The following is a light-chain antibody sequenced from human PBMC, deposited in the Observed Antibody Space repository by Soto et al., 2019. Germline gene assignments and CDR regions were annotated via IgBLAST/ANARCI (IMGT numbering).Light chain of an antibody. J-gene: IGLJ2*01. CDR3: QSADSSGTYRV. V-gene: IGLV3-25*03. CDR1: ALTKQY. Sequence: SYELTQPPSVSVSPGQTARITCSGDALTKQYGYWYQQKPGQAPVVVIFKDSERPSGIPERFSGSSSGTAVTLTISGVRAEDEANYYCQSADSSGTYRVFGGGTKLTVL. CDR2: KDS.